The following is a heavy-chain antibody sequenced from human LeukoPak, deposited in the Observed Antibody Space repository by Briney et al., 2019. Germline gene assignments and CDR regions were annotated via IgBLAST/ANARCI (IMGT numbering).Heavy chain of an antibody. V-gene: IGHV3-66*01. CDR1: GFTVSSNY. Sequence: GGSLRLSCAASGFTVSSNYMSWVRQAPGKGLEWVSVIYSGGSTYYADSVKGRFTISRDNSKNTLYLQMNSLRAEDTAVYYCARDLIGNDAFDIWGQGTMVTVSS. J-gene: IGHJ3*02. D-gene: IGHD3-10*01. CDR3: ARDLIGNDAFDI. CDR2: IYSGGST.